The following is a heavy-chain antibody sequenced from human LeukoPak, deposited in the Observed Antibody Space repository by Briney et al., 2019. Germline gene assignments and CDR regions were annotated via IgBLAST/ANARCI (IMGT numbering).Heavy chain of an antibody. V-gene: IGHV1-18*01. Sequence: ASVKVSCKASGYTFSTHGISWVRQAPGQGLEWMGWISGYNDKTNYAQKVQGRVTLTIDTSTSTVYMELRSLTSDDTAMYYCARVKYSYGPFDYWGQGTLVTVSS. J-gene: IGHJ4*02. D-gene: IGHD5-18*01. CDR3: ARVKYSYGPFDY. CDR1: GYTFSTHG. CDR2: ISGYNDKT.